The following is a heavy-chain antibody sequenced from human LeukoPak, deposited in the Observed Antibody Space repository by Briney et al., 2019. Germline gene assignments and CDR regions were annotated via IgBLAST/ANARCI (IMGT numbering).Heavy chain of an antibody. CDR1: GFTVSSNY. Sequence: GGSLRLSCVASGFTVSSNYMNWVRQVPGKGLEWVSSISSSGTYIYYADSVKGRFTISRDNDKNSLFLQMNSLRAEDTAVYYCVSGNDPDYVWGTYRLDAFDIWGEGTMVIVSS. V-gene: IGHV3-21*01. CDR2: ISSSGTYI. D-gene: IGHD3-16*02. J-gene: IGHJ3*02. CDR3: VSGNDPDYVWGTYRLDAFDI.